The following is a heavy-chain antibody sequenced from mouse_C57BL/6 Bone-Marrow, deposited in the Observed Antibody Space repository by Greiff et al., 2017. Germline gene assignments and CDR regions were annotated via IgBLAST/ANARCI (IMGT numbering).Heavy chain of an antibody. D-gene: IGHD1-1*01. Sequence: EVQLQQSGPVLVKPGPSVKISCKASGFTFTDYYMHWVKQSHGKSLEWIGLVYPYNGGTSYNHKFKGKATLTVDTSSSTAYMELNSRTSEDSAVYYCARSWYYGSRDFDVWGTGTTVTVSS. J-gene: IGHJ1*03. CDR2: VYPYNGGT. CDR3: ARSWYYGSRDFDV. V-gene: IGHV1-36*01. CDR1: GFTFTDYY.